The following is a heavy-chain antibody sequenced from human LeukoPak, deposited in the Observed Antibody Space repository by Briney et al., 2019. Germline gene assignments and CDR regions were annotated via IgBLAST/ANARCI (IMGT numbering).Heavy chain of an antibody. CDR3: ARDFNYYDSSGYSSYYYYYMDV. CDR2: INTNTGNP. Sequence: ASVKVSCKASGYTFTSYAMNWVRQAPGQGLEWMGWINTNTGNPTYAQGFTGRFVFSLDTSVSTAYLQISSLKAEDTAVYYCARDFNYYDSSGYSSYYYYYMDVWGKGTTVTVSS. CDR1: GYTFTSYA. V-gene: IGHV7-4-1*02. J-gene: IGHJ6*03. D-gene: IGHD3-22*01.